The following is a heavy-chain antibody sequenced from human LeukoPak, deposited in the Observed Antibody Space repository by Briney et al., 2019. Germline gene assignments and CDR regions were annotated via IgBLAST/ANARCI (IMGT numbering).Heavy chain of an antibody. CDR3: AREHTIAATGTHWFDP. V-gene: IGHV3-66*01. D-gene: IGHD6-13*01. CDR2: LYSGGST. Sequence: PGGSLRLSCAASGFTVSSSYLSWVRQAPGKGLEWVSVLYSGGSTYYADSVKGRFTISRDNSKNTLYLQMNSLRVEDTAVYYCAREHTIAATGTHWFDPWGQGTLVTVSS. CDR1: GFTVSSSY. J-gene: IGHJ5*02.